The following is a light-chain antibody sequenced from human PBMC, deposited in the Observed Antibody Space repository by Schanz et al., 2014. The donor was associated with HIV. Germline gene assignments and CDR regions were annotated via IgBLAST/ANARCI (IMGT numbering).Light chain of an antibody. CDR3: QQFHTYPYT. CDR2: EAS. V-gene: IGKV1-5*03. J-gene: IGKJ2*01. Sequence: DIQMTQSPSTLSASVGDRITITCRASQSISGWLAWYQQKPGEAPNLLISEASTLKSGVPSRFSGSGSGTDFTLTISSLQPDDFATYFCQQFHTYPYTFGQGTKLEIK. CDR1: QSISGW.